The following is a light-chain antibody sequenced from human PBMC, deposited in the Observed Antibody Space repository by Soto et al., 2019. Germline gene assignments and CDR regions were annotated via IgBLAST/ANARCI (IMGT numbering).Light chain of an antibody. CDR2: GAS. CDR1: QSVTSKY. J-gene: IGKJ4*02. Sequence: EIVLTQSPDTLSLSPGERATLSCRASQSVTSKYLAWYQQKPGQAPRLLIHGASNRATGIPDRFSGSGSGTDFTLTISRLEPEAFALYYWHQYGSSVQFGGGTKVEIK. V-gene: IGKV3-20*01. CDR3: HQYGSSVQ.